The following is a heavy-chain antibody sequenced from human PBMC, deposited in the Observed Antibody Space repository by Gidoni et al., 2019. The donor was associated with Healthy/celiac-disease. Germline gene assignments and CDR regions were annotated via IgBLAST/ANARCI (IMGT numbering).Heavy chain of an antibody. CDR2: IYWNDDK. J-gene: IGHJ4*02. CDR1: GFSLSTTGVG. D-gene: IGHD3-10*01. V-gene: IGHV2-5*01. CDR3: AHKYYYGSGEDY. Sequence: QITLKESGPTLVNPTQTLTLTSTFSGFSLSTTGVGVGWIRQPPGKAREWLALIYWNDDKRYSPSRKSRLTITKDTSKNQVVLTMTNMDHVDTATYYCAHKYYYGSGEDYWGQGTLVTVSS.